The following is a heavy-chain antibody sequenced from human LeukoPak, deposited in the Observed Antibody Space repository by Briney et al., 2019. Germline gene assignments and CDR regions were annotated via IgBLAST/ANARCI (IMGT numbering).Heavy chain of an antibody. CDR1: GYTFTGYY. J-gene: IGHJ6*03. CDR2: TNSNSGGT. Sequence: ASVKVSCKASGYTFTGYYIHWVRQAPGQGLEWMGWTNSNSGGTNYAQKFQGRVTMTRDTSTTTAYMELNRLRSDDTAVYYCARVRRPEYSSSSYYYYMDVWGKGTTVTVSS. V-gene: IGHV1-2*02. CDR3: ARVRRPEYSSSSYYYYMDV. D-gene: IGHD6-6*01.